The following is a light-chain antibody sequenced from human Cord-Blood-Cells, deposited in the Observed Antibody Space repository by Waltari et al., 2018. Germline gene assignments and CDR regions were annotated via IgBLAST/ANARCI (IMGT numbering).Light chain of an antibody. CDR2: DAS. Sequence: EIVLTQSPATLSLSPGERATLSCRASQSVSSYLACDQQKPGQAPRLLIYDASNRATGIPARFSGSGSGTDFTLKISRVEAEDVGVYYCMQGIHLRTFGQGTKVEIK. CDR3: MQGIHLRT. CDR1: QSVSSY. V-gene: IGKV3-11*01. J-gene: IGKJ1*01.